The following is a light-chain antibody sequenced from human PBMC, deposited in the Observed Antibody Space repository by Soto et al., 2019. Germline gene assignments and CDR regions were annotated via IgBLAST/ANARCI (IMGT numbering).Light chain of an antibody. CDR2: GAS. Sequence: VITQAPATLSVSPGERATLSCRASQSLRSSLAWYQKKPGQAPRLLIYGASTRATGIPARFSGSGSGTEFTITISSLKSEDFEVYVCQQYNIWPQTFGQGTKVDIK. CDR3: QQYNIWPQT. J-gene: IGKJ1*01. CDR1: QSLRSS. V-gene: IGKV3-15*01.